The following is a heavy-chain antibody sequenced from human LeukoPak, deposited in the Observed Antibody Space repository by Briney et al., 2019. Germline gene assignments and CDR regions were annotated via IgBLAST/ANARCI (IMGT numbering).Heavy chain of an antibody. V-gene: IGHV4-31*03. Sequence: PSETLSLTCTVSGGSISSGGYYWSWLRQHPGKGLEWIGYIYYSGSTYYNPSLKSRVTISVDTSKNQFSLKLSSVTAADTAVYYCARTVVEMAAMSFDYWGQGTLVTVSS. CDR2: IYYSGST. D-gene: IGHD2-2*01. J-gene: IGHJ4*02. CDR1: GGSISSGGYY. CDR3: ARTVVEMAAMSFDY.